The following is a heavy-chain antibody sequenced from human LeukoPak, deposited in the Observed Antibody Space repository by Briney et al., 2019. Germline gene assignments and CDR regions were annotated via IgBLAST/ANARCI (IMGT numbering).Heavy chain of an antibody. J-gene: IGHJ4*02. CDR1: GFTFSSYA. V-gene: IGHV3-30-3*01. D-gene: IGHD5-18*01. CDR2: ISYDGSNK. CDR3: ASSQQLWFARFDY. Sequence: PGRSLRLSCAASGFTFSSYAMQWVGQAPGKGLEWVAVISYDGSNKYYAHSVTGRFTISRDNTKNSLYLQMNRLRAEDMAVYYWASSQQLWFARFDYWGQGTLVTVSS.